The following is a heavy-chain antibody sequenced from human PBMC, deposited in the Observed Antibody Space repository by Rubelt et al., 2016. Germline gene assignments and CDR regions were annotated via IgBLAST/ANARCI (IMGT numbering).Heavy chain of an antibody. Sequence: QVQLQQWGAGLLKPSETLSLTCAVYGGSFSGYYWSWIRQPPGKGLEWIGSIYHSGSTYYNPSLKSRVTISVETSKNQFSLKLSSVTAADTAVYYCARHHYCSSTSCSNGHNWFDPWGQGTLVTVSS. D-gene: IGHD2-2*01. V-gene: IGHV4-34*01. J-gene: IGHJ5*02. CDR2: IYHSGST. CDR3: ARHHYCSSTSCSNGHNWFDP. CDR1: GGSFSGYY.